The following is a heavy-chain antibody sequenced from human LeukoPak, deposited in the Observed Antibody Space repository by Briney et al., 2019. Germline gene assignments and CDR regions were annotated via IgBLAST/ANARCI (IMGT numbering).Heavy chain of an antibody. J-gene: IGHJ3*02. D-gene: IGHD1-7*01. CDR1: GFTFSSYA. V-gene: IGHV3-23*01. Sequence: GGSLRLSCAASGFTFSSYAMHWVRQAPGKGLEWVSAISGSGDSTYYADSVKGRFSISRDNSKNTVYLQMNSLRAEDTAVYYCAKEKRTGTRAFDIWGQGTMVTVSS. CDR3: AKEKRTGTRAFDI. CDR2: ISGSGDST.